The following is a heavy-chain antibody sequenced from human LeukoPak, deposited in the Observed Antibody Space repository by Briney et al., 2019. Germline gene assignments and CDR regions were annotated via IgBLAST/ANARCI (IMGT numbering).Heavy chain of an antibody. CDR3: ARGLTADAFDI. J-gene: IGHJ3*02. Sequence: ASVKVSCKASGYTFTNYYMHWVRQAPGQGLEWMGWINPNSGDTNSAQKFQGRVTMTRDTSISTAYMELSSLRSEDTAVYYCARGLTADAFDIWGQGTMVTVSS. CDR2: INPNSGDT. CDR1: GYTFTNYY. V-gene: IGHV1-2*02. D-gene: IGHD1-14*01.